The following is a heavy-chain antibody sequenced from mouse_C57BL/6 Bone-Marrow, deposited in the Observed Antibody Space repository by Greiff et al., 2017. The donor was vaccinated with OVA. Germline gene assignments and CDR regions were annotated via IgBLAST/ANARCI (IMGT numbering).Heavy chain of an antibody. J-gene: IGHJ3*01. V-gene: IGHV2-2*01. CDR3: ARNRLAWFAY. CDR1: GFSLTSYG. D-gene: IGHD4-1*01. CDR2: IWSGGST. Sequence: VQLQQSGPGLVQPSQSLSITCTVSGFSLTSYGVHWVRQSPGKGLEWLGVIWSGGSTDYNAAFISSLSISKDNSKSQDFFKMNSLQADDTAIYYCARNRLAWFAYWGQGTLVTVSA.